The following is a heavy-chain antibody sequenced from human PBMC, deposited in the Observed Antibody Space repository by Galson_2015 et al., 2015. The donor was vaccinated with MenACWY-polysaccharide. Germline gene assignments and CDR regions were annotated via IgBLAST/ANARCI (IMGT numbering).Heavy chain of an antibody. CDR1: GFTFTSYA. J-gene: IGHJ5*02. CDR2: IRSSGANT. CDR3: AKDSTDFWSVAGRFDH. Sequence: SLRLSCAASGFTFTSYAMSWVRQAPGKGLEWVSAIRSSGANTYYADSVKGRFTISRDNSKNTLCLQMNSLRAEDTAVYYCAKDSTDFWSVAGRFDHWGPGTLVTVSS. D-gene: IGHD3-3*01. V-gene: IGHV3-23*01.